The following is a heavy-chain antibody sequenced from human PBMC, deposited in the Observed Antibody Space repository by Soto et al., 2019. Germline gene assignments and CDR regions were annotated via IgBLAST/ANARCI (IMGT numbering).Heavy chain of an antibody. CDR2: INPSGGST. J-gene: IGHJ4*02. CDR3: ASSEVGCSGGSCYSDFHY. CDR1: GYTFTSYY. V-gene: IGHV1-46*01. Sequence: ASVKVSCKASGYTFTSYYMHWVRQAPGQGLEWMGIINPSGGSTSYAQKFQGRVTMTRDTSTSTVYMELSSLRSEDTAVYYCASSEVGCSGGSCYSDFHYWGQGTLVTVSS. D-gene: IGHD2-15*01.